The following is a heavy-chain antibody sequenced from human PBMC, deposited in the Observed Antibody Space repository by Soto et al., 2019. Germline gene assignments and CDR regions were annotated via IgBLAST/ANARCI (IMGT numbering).Heavy chain of an antibody. D-gene: IGHD1-26*01. CDR1: GGSISTYY. CDR2: IYYSGST. Sequence: SETLSLTCTVSGGSISTYYWSWIRQSPGKGLDWIGYIYYSGSTNYNPSLKSRVTISVDTSKNEFSLKLSSMTAADTAVYYCARGRPWELYDYWGQGTLVTVSS. CDR3: ARGRPWELYDY. V-gene: IGHV4-59*12. J-gene: IGHJ4*02.